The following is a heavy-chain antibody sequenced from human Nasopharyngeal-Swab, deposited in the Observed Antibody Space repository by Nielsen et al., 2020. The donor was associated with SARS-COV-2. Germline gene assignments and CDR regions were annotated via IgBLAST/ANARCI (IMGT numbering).Heavy chain of an antibody. CDR2: IGTAGDT. V-gene: IGHV3-13*01. J-gene: IGHJ6*02. CDR3: ASLGAPEPTSYYYNGMDV. CDR1: GFTFSSYD. Sequence: GESLKISCAASGFTFSSYDMHWARQATGKGLEWVSAIGTAGDTYYPGSVKGRFTISRENAKNYLYLQMNSLRAEDTAVYYCASLGAPEPTSYYYNGMDVWGQGTTVTVSS.